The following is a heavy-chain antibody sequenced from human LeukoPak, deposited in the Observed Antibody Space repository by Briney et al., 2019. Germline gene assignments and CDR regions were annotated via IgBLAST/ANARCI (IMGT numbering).Heavy chain of an antibody. CDR1: GGSISSSSYY. Sequence: SETLSLTCTVSGGSISSSSYYWGWIRQPPGKGLEWIGRIYYSGSTYYNPSLKSRVTISVDTSKNQFSLKLSSVTAADTAVYYCARHNRPWDREDAFDIWGQGTMVTVSS. CDR3: ARHNRPWDREDAFDI. D-gene: IGHD1-14*01. CDR2: IYYSGST. J-gene: IGHJ3*02. V-gene: IGHV4-39*01.